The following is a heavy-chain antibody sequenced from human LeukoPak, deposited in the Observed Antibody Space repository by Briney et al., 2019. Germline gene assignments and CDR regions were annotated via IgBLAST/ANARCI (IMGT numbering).Heavy chain of an antibody. V-gene: IGHV4-39*01. Sequence: SETLSLTCTVSGGSISSSGYYWGWIRQLPGKGLEWIASIYYSGSTYYNPSLKSRVTISVDTSKNQLSLKLSSLTAADTAVYYCARREYSGSYYGLSWFDPWGQGTLVTVSS. J-gene: IGHJ5*02. CDR3: ARREYSGSYYGLSWFDP. D-gene: IGHD1-26*01. CDR1: GGSISSSGYY. CDR2: IYYSGST.